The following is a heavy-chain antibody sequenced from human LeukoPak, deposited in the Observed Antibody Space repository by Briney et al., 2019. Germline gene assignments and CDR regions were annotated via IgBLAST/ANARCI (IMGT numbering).Heavy chain of an antibody. J-gene: IGHJ4*02. Sequence: GGSLRLSCAASGFTFNSYWMAWVRQAPGKGLEWVANIKQDGSEKYYVDSVKGRFTISRDNAKNSLYLQMNSLRAEDTAVYYCARGVRKYSSSWIYYFDYWGQGTLVTVSS. V-gene: IGHV3-7*01. CDR2: IKQDGSEK. CDR1: GFTFNSYW. D-gene: IGHD6-13*01. CDR3: ARGVRKYSSSWIYYFDY.